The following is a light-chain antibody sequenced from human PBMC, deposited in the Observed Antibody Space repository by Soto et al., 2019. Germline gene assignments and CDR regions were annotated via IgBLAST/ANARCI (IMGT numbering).Light chain of an antibody. CDR2: DTS. V-gene: IGKV3-11*01. CDR3: QQRTNWPPVI. Sequence: EIVLTQSPATLSLSPGERATLSCRASQRVSSYLAWYQQKPGQAPRLLIFDTSNRATGIPARFSGSGSGTDCTLTTSSLEPEDFAVYYCQQRTNWPPVIFGQGTRLEIK. CDR1: QRVSSY. J-gene: IGKJ5*01.